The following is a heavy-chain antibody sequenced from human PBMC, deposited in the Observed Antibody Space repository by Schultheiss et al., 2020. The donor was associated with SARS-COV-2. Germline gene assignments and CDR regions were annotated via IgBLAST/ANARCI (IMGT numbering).Heavy chain of an antibody. CDR1: GFTFSSYS. J-gene: IGHJ4*02. CDR2: ISYDGSNK. CDR3: ATAPPKYLEWLFEV. D-gene: IGHD3-3*01. Sequence: GGSLRLSCAASGFTFSSYSMNWVRQAPGKGLEWVAVISYDGSNKYYADSVKGRFTISRDNSNNTLYLQMNSLRAEDTAVYYCATAPPKYLEWLFEVWGQGTLVTVSS. V-gene: IGHV3-30*03.